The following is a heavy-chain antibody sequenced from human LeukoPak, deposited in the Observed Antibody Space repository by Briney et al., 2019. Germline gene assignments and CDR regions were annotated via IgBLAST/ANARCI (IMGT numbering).Heavy chain of an antibody. J-gene: IGHJ4*02. V-gene: IGHV3-30*18. CDR3: AKDRTGYFDY. CDR1: RFTFSSYG. CDR2: ISYDGSNK. D-gene: IGHD1-14*01. Sequence: GGSLRLSCAASRFTFSSYGMHWVRQAPGKGLEWVAVISYDGSNKYYADSVKGRFTISRDNSKNTLYLQMNSLRAEDTAVYYCAKDRTGYFDYWGQGTLVTVSS.